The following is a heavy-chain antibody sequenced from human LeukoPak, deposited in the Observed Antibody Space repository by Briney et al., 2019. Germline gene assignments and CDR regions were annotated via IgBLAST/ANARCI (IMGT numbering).Heavy chain of an antibody. Sequence: GGSLRLSCAASGFTFSRYGMHWVRQAPGKGLEWVAVIWNDGSYKYYADSVKGRFTISRDNSKNTLYLEMNSLRAEDTAVYYCAKDLTMIVVVMFDPWGQGTLVTVSS. V-gene: IGHV3-33*06. CDR3: AKDLTMIVVVMFDP. CDR2: IWNDGSYK. J-gene: IGHJ5*02. CDR1: GFTFSRYG. D-gene: IGHD3-22*01.